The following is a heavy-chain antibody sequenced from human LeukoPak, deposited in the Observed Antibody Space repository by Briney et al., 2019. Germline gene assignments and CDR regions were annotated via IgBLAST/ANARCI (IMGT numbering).Heavy chain of an antibody. CDR3: AKDNGGNGGSWYSPVDF. CDR1: GFTFSTYA. D-gene: IGHD2-15*01. V-gene: IGHV3-23*01. CDR2: ISGSSNNT. J-gene: IGHJ4*02. Sequence: PGGSLRLSCAASGFTFSTYAMSWVRQAPGKGLEWVSVISGSSNNTYYADSVKGRFTISRDNSKNTLSLQMSSLRAEDTAVYYCAKDNGGNGGSWYSPVDFWGRGTLVTVSS.